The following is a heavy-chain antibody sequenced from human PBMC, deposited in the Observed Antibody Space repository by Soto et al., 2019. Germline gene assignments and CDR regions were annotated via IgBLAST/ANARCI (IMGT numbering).Heavy chain of an antibody. V-gene: IGHV4-31*03. CDR2: IYYSGST. D-gene: IGHD1-26*01. J-gene: IGHJ4*02. CDR1: GGSISSGGYY. Sequence: SETLSLTCTVSGGSISSGGYYWSWIRQHPGKGLEWIGYIYYSGSTYYNPSLKSRVTISVDTSKNQFSLKLSSVTAADTAVYYCARDSVEATAYFDYWGQGTLVTVSS. CDR3: ARDSVEATAYFDY.